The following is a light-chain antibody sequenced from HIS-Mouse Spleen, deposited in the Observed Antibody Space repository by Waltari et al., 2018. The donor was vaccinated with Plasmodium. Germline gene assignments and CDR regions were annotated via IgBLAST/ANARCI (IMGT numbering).Light chain of an antibody. J-gene: IGLJ3*02. CDR2: EVS. CDR1: SSDVGGYNY. Sequence: QSALTQPRSVSGSPGQSVTIPCPGTSSDVGGYNYVSWYQQHPGKAPKLMIYEVSKRPSGVPDRFSGSKSGNTASLTISGLQAEDEADYYCCSYAGSYTWVFGGGTKLTVL. CDR3: CSYAGSYTWV. V-gene: IGLV2-11*01.